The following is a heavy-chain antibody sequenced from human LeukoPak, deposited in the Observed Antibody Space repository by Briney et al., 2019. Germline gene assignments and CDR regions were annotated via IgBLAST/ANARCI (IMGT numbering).Heavy chain of an antibody. CDR2: TYYRSKWYN. D-gene: IGHD3-22*01. CDR1: GDSVSSNSAA. Sequence: SQTLSLTCAISGDSVSSNSAAWNWIRQSPSRGLEWLGRTYYRSKWYNDYAVSVKSRITINPDTSKNQFSLKLSSVTAADTAVYYCARMTYYYDSSGYYYGWIFDYWGQGTLVTVSS. V-gene: IGHV6-1*01. J-gene: IGHJ4*02. CDR3: ARMTYYYDSSGYYYGWIFDY.